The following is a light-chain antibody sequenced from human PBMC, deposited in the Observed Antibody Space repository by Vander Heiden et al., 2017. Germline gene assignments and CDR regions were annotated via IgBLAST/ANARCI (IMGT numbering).Light chain of an antibody. CDR3: QSYDSGLSGYV. Sequence: QSVLTQPPSVSGAPGQRGTSPWTGSRSNTGAAYDVHWEQQPPGTAPKLLIYVNNNRPSGVPDRFPGSKSGTSASLAITGLQAEDEADYYCQSYDSGLSGYVFGTGTKVTVL. CDR1: RSNTGAAYD. CDR2: VNN. V-gene: IGLV1-40*01. J-gene: IGLJ1*01.